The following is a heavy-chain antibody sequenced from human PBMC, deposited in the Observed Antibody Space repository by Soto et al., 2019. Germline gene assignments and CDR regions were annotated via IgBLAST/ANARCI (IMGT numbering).Heavy chain of an antibody. CDR2: ISWNSGTT. J-gene: IGHJ3*02. CDR3: AKVVDCSSTSCYPLDAFDI. D-gene: IGHD2-2*01. CDR1: GFSFDEYA. Sequence: PGGSLRLSCAASGFSFDEYAMHWVRQAPGKGLEWVSGISWNSGTTANADSVKGRFTISRDNAKNSLYLQMNSLRAEDTALYYCAKVVDCSSTSCYPLDAFDIWGQGTMVTVSS. V-gene: IGHV3-9*01.